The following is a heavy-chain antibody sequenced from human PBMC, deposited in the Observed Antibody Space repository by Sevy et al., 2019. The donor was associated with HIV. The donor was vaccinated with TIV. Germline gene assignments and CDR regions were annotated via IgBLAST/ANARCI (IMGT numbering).Heavy chain of an antibody. CDR3: AKGLGMIQGALLSDDT. V-gene: IGHV3-30*02. CDR1: GFTFSKYG. CDR2: IRFDGSTK. D-gene: IGHD3-10*01. J-gene: IGHJ3*02. Sequence: GGSLRLSCTASGFTFSKYGMHWIRQTPGKGLEWVSFIRFDGSTKYYGASVKGRFTISRDNSKNTVYLQMNSLRPEDTAFYCCAKGLGMIQGALLSDDTWGQGTMVTVSS.